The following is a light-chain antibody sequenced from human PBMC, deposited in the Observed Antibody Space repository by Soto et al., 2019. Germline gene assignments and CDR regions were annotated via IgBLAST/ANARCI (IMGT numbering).Light chain of an antibody. V-gene: IGLV1-40*01. CDR3: QSYDNRLTANV. CDR2: GNC. J-gene: IGLJ1*01. Sequence: QSVLTQPPSVSGAPGQRVTISCSGTSSSIGAGYEVHWYHQLPGTAPKLVVSGNCNRPSGVPDRLSASKSGTSASLAITGLQAEDEGHYYCQSYDNRLTANVFGTGTKVTVL. CDR1: SSSIGAGYE.